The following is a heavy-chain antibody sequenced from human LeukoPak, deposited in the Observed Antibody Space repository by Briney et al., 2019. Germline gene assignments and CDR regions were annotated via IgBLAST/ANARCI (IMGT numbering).Heavy chain of an antibody. Sequence: ASVKVSCTASGYIFSNYGISWVRQAPGQGLEWMGLISGYNGDTNYAQKFQGRVTMTTDTSTSTAYLDLRSLRSDDTAVYYCATLSGGQVSGTSSPARKRRMLLPPTAVPSGPTYYYYMDVWGKGATVTVSS. CDR1: GYIFSNYG. CDR2: ISGYNGDT. V-gene: IGHV1-18*01. J-gene: IGHJ6*03. D-gene: IGHD3-22*01. CDR3: ATLSGGQVSGTSSPARKRRMLLPPTAVPSGPTYYYYMDV.